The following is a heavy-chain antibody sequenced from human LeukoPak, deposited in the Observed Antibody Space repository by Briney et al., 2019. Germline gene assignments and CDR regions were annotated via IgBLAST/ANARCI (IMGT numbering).Heavy chain of an antibody. D-gene: IGHD3-22*01. CDR2: VYYSGST. CDR3: ARDPVGYDSSGYDWFDP. V-gene: IGHV4-34*11. CDR1: GGSFSGYY. J-gene: IGHJ5*02. Sequence: PSETLSLTCAVYGGSFSGYYWSWIRQPPGKGLEWIGYVYYSGSTDYNPSLKSRVTISVDTSKNQFSLNLTSITAADTAVYYCARDPVGYDSSGYDWFDPWGQGTLVTVSS.